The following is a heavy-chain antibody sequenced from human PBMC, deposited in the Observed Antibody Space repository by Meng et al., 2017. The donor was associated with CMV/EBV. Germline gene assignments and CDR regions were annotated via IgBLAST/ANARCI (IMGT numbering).Heavy chain of an antibody. CDR3: AKLQGSKDY. V-gene: IGHV3-9*03. CDR2: ISWNSVSI. Sequence: GGSLRLSCTASGFTFDYHALHWVRQAAGKGLEWVAGISWNSVSIGYADSVKGRFIISRDDAKSSLYLQMNSLRTEDMAMYFCAKLQGSKDYWGQGTLVTVSS. J-gene: IGHJ4*02. CDR1: GFTFDYHA.